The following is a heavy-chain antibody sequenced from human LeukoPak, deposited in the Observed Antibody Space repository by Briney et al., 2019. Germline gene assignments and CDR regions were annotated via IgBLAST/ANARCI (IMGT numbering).Heavy chain of an antibody. CDR3: ARARVYYGSGDPFDY. Sequence: SETLSLTRTVSGASINSDGYYWTWIRQHPGKGLEWIGYIYYTGSTYYNPSLKSRLSILIDTSKNQFSLRLSSVTAADTALYYCARARVYYGSGDPFDYWGQGTLVTVSS. J-gene: IGHJ4*02. D-gene: IGHD3-10*01. CDR2: IYYTGST. CDR1: GASINSDGYY. V-gene: IGHV4-31*03.